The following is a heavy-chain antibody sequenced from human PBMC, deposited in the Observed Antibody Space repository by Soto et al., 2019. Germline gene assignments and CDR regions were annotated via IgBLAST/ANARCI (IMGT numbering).Heavy chain of an antibody. CDR3: AKDQGYCSGGSCYPLDSYFDY. J-gene: IGHJ4*02. CDR1: GFSFSSYA. CDR2: ISGSGGST. V-gene: IGHV3-23*01. D-gene: IGHD2-15*01. Sequence: GGSLRLSCAASGFSFSSYAMSWVRQAPGKGLEWVSAISGSGGSTYYADSVKGRFTISRDNSKNTLYLQMNSLRGDDTAVYYCAKDQGYCSGGSCYPLDSYFDYWGQGTLVTVSS.